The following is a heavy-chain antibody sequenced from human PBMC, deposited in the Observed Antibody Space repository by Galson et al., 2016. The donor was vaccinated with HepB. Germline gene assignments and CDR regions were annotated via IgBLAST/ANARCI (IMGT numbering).Heavy chain of an antibody. CDR3: ARGKSLLTMPWNYGLDV. CDR1: GFTFSIHD. CDR2: IETAGDT. Sequence: SLRLSCAASGFTFSIHDMHWVRQAPGKGLEWVSAIETAGDTYYADSVKGRFTISRENAKNSPYLQMNSLRAGDTAVYYCARGKSLLTMPWNYGLDVWGKGTTVSVSS. D-gene: IGHD4/OR15-4a*01. V-gene: IGHV3-13*01. J-gene: IGHJ6*04.